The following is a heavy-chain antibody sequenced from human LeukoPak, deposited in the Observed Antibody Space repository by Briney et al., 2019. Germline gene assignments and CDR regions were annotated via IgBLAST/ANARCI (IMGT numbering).Heavy chain of an antibody. CDR2: ISGSGGST. V-gene: IGHV3-23*01. D-gene: IGHD3-10*01. J-gene: IGHJ4*02. CDR3: ARDMVRGSWGRSPFDL. Sequence: PGGSLRLSCAASGFTFSSYAMSWVRQAPGKGLEWVSAISGSGGSTYYADSVKGRFNISRDNVKNLLYLQMSSLRVEDTAVYYCARDMVRGSWGRSPFDLWGQGTLVTVSS. CDR1: GFTFSSYA.